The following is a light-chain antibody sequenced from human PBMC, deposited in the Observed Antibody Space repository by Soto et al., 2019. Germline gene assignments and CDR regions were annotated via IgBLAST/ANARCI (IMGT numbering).Light chain of an antibody. CDR1: QSVSSNY. Sequence: EIVLTQSPGTLSLSPGDKATLSCRASQSVSSNYLAWYQQKPGQGPRLLIYGASSRATGIPDRFSGSGSGTDFTLTISRLEPEDFAVYYCEQYGSSPRTFGQGTEVEIK. CDR2: GAS. CDR3: EQYGSSPRT. V-gene: IGKV3-20*01. J-gene: IGKJ1*01.